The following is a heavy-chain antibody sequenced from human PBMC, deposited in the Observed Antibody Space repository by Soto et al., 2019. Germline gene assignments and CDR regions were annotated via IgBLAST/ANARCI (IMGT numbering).Heavy chain of an antibody. D-gene: IGHD6-19*01. Sequence: EVRLMESGGGLVQPGGSLRLSCAASGFTFSGYWMSWARQDPGKGLELVANITQDGSEEYSVDSVKGRLTISRDNAPDSLYLQMNSLRVDDTAIDFCSRDRGSGFFSPDYWGMDVWGQGTTVLVSS. CDR3: SRDRGSGFFSPDYWGMDV. J-gene: IGHJ6*02. CDR2: ITQDGSEE. CDR1: GFTFSGYW. V-gene: IGHV3-7*05.